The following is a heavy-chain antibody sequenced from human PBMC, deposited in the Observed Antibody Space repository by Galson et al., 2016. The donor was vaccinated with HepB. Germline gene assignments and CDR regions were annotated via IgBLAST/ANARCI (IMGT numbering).Heavy chain of an antibody. J-gene: IGHJ6*04. V-gene: IGHV3-21*06. Sequence: SLRLSCAASGFTFRSYSMNWVRQAPGKGLEWVSSIGSSSSPIEYTDSVKGRFTISRDNAKNLLYLEMSRLRAENTAVYYCAREWQYYGMDVWGKGTTFIVSS. D-gene: IGHD3-16*01. CDR3: AREWQYYGMDV. CDR2: IGSSSSPI. CDR1: GFTFRSYS.